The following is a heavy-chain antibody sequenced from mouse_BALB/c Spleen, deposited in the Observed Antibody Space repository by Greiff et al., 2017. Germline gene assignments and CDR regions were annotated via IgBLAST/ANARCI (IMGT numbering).Heavy chain of an antibody. J-gene: IGHJ2*01. Sequence: EVKVVESGGGLVKPGESLKLSCAASGFTFSSYAMSWVRQTPEKRLEWVASISSGGSTYYPDSVKGRFTISRDNARNILYLQMSSLRSEDTAMYYCARVYYGYDDYFDYWGQGTTLTVSS. CDR3: ARVYYGYDDYFDY. V-gene: IGHV5-6-5*01. CDR1: GFTFSSYA. CDR2: ISSGGST. D-gene: IGHD2-2*01.